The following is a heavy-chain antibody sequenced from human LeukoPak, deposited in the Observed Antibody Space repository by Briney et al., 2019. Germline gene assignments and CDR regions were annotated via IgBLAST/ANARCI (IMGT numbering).Heavy chain of an antibody. CDR1: GFTFSSYA. CDR3: AKRIAVAGKRSVDY. CDR2: ISGSGGST. D-gene: IGHD6-19*01. J-gene: IGHJ4*02. V-gene: IGHV3-23*01. Sequence: PGGSLRLSCAASGFTFSSYAMSWVRQAPGKGLEWVSAISGSGGSTYYADSVKGRFTISRDNSKNTLYLQMNSLRAEDTAVYYCAKRIAVAGKRSVDYWGQGTLVTVSS.